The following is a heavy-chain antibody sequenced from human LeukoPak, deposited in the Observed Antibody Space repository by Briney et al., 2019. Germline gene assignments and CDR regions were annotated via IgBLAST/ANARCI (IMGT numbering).Heavy chain of an antibody. Sequence: GASVKVSCKASGGTFSSYAISWVRQAPGQRLEWMGGIIPIFGTANYAQKFQGRVTITADKSTSTAYMELSNLRSEDTAVYYCARARGTTSRFDPWGQGTLVTVSS. CDR2: IIPIFGTA. CDR3: ARARGTTSRFDP. V-gene: IGHV1-69*06. CDR1: GGTFSSYA. D-gene: IGHD1-26*01. J-gene: IGHJ5*02.